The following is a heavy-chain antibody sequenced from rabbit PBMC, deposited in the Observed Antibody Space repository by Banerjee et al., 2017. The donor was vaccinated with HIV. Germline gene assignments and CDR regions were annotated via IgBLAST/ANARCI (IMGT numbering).Heavy chain of an antibody. V-gene: IGHV1S45*01. CDR2: IAADSSGNT. D-gene: IGHD4-1*01. J-gene: IGHJ4*01. Sequence: QEQLVESGGGLVKPGASLTLTCTASGFSFSSTYYMCWVRQAPGKGLEWIACIAADSSGNTYYATWAKGRFTISKTSWTTVTLQMTSLTAADTASYFCARVLAGVIGWNFGLWGQGTLVTVS. CDR3: ARVLAGVIGWNFGL. CDR1: GFSFSSTYY.